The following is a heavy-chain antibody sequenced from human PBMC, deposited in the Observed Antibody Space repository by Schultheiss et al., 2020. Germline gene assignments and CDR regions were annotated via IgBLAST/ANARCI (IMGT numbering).Heavy chain of an antibody. J-gene: IGHJ4*02. CDR3: AGESEMATTY. CDR2: INHSGST. V-gene: IGHV4-61*08. CDR1: GGSISSGDYY. Sequence: SETLSLTCTVSGGSISSGDYYWSWIRQPPGKGLEWIGDINHSGSTNYNPSLKSRVTISVDTSKNQFSLKLRSVTAADTAVYYCAGESEMATTYWGQGTLVTVSS. D-gene: IGHD5-24*01.